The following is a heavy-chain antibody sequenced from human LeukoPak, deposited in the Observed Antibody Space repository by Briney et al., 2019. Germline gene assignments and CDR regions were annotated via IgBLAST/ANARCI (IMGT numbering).Heavy chain of an antibody. CDR2: IYYSGST. J-gene: IGHJ4*02. CDR1: GGSISSSSYY. V-gene: IGHV4-39*07. CDR3: ARVTGYRIEDYFDY. Sequence: PSETLSLTCTVSGGSISSSSYYWGWIRQPPGKGLEWIGSIYYSGSTYYNPSLKSRVTISVETSKNEFSLKLRSVTAADTAVYYCARVTGYRIEDYFDYWGQGTLVTVSS. D-gene: IGHD6-13*01.